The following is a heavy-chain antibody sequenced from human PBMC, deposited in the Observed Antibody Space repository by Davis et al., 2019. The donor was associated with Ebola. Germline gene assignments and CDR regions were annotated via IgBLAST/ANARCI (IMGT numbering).Heavy chain of an antibody. Sequence: AVSVKVSCKASGYTFSSYGIHWVRQAPGQRLEWMGWINAGNGYTKYSQKFQGRVTITRDTSASTVYMELSSLRSEDTAVYYCASGTYYGSGSYIDYWGQGTLVTVSS. D-gene: IGHD3-10*01. CDR2: INAGNGYT. J-gene: IGHJ4*02. V-gene: IGHV1-3*01. CDR1: GYTFSSYG. CDR3: ASGTYYGSGSYIDY.